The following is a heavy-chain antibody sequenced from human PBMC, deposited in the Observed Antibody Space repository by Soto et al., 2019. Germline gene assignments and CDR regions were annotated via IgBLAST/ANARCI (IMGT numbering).Heavy chain of an antibody. Sequence: QVQLVQSGAEVKKPGASVKVSCKASGHTFTSYDINWVRQATGQGREWMGWMNHNSGNTGDAQKCQGRVTMTRNTSISTAHMELSSLSSEETDVYYCARGTGDQDGAFDSWGQGTMVTVSS. J-gene: IGHJ3*02. D-gene: IGHD1-26*01. CDR2: MNHNSGNT. CDR1: GHTFTSYD. V-gene: IGHV1-8*01. CDR3: ARGTGDQDGAFDS.